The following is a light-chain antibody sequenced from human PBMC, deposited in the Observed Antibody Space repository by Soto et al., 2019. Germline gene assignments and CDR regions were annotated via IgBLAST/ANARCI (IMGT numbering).Light chain of an antibody. Sequence: EIVMKKSPATLSAYPRERATLYCRASQSVRSNLAWYQQKPGQAPRLLIYGASTRATGIPARFSGSGSGTEFTLSIGSLQSEDFAVYYCQQYNDWLPTFGQGTKVDI. V-gene: IGKV3-15*01. CDR2: GAS. CDR3: QQYNDWLPT. J-gene: IGKJ1*01. CDR1: QSVRSN.